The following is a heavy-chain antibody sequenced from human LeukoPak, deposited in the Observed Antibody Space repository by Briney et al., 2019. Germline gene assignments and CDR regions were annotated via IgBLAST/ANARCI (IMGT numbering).Heavy chain of an antibody. Sequence: ASVKVSCKASGGTFSSYAISWVRQAPGQGLEWMGGIIPIFGTANYAQKFQGRVTITADESTSTAYMEPSSLRSEDTAVYYCARGQLDDYVWGSYPPGDAFDIWGQGTMVTVSS. J-gene: IGHJ3*02. D-gene: IGHD3-16*02. CDR1: GGTFSSYA. V-gene: IGHV1-69*01. CDR2: IIPIFGTA. CDR3: ARGQLDDYVWGSYPPGDAFDI.